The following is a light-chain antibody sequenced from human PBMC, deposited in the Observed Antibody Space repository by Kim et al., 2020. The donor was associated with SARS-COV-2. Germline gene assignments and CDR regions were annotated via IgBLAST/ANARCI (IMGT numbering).Light chain of an antibody. Sequence: ASVGDRVTISCRASQNIGTYLAWYQHKPGKAPTLLVYQASSLESGVPSRFSGSGSETEFILTISSLQPDDFATYYCQHYNSYPYTFGQGTKLEI. V-gene: IGKV1-5*03. CDR3: QHYNSYPYT. CDR1: QNIGTY. J-gene: IGKJ2*01. CDR2: QAS.